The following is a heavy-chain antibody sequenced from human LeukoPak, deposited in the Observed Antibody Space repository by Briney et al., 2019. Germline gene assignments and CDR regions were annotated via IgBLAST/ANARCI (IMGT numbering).Heavy chain of an antibody. J-gene: IGHJ4*02. CDR3: ATLYDYVWGSYFDY. Sequence: SETLSLTCTVFGGSFSSGSYYRSWIRQPPGKGLEWIGYIYYSGSTNYNPSLKSRVTISVDTSKNQFSLKLSSVTAADTAVYYCATLYDYVWGSYFDYWGQGTLVTVSS. CDR2: IYYSGST. D-gene: IGHD3-16*01. V-gene: IGHV4-61*01. CDR1: GGSFSSGSYY.